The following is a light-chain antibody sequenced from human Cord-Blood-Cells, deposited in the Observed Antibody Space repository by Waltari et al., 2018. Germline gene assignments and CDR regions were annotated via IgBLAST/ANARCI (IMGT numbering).Light chain of an antibody. CDR2: GAS. J-gene: IGKJ1*01. CDR1: QSVSSN. CDR3: QQYNNWSWT. Sequence: IVMTPTPATLSVSPGARATLSCRASQSVSSNLAWYQQKPGQAPRLLIYGASTRATGIPARFSGSGSGTEFTLTISSLQSEDFAVYYCQQYNNWSWTFGQGTKVEIK. V-gene: IGKV3-15*01.